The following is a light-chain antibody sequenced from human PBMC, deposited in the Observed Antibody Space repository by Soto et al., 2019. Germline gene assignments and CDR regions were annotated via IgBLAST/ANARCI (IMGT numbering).Light chain of an antibody. CDR2: AAS. V-gene: IGKV1-8*01. Sequence: AIRMTQSPSSFSASTGDRVTITCRASQGISSYLAWYQQKPGKAPKLLIYAASTLQSGVPSRFSGSGSGTDFTLTLSCRQSEDFATYYCQQYYSYPQVTFGGGTKVEIK. J-gene: IGKJ4*01. CDR3: QQYYSYPQVT. CDR1: QGISSY.